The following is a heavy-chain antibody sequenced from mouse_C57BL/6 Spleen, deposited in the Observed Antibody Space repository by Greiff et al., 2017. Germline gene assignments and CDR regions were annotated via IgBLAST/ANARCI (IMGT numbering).Heavy chain of an antibody. CDR1: GFNTKDYY. CDR3: ARITTVVAFDY. J-gene: IGHJ2*01. CDR2: IDPEDGET. V-gene: IGHV14-2*01. Sequence: EVQLQESGAELVKPGASVKLSCTASGFNTKDYYMHWVKQRTEQGLDWIGRIDPEDGETKYAPKFQGQATITADTSSNTAYLQLSSLTSEDTAVYYCARITTVVAFDYRGQGTTLTVSS. D-gene: IGHD1-1*01.